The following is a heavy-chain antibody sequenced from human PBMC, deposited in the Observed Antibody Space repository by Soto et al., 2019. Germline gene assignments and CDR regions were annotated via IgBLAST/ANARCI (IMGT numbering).Heavy chain of an antibody. CDR3: ARHAYDFWSGHPNPRYYYGMDV. J-gene: IGHJ6*02. Sequence: GESLKISCMGSGYKVFTWRNFTSYWIGWVRQMPGKGLEWMGIIYPGDSNTRYSPSLQGQVTISVDKSISTAYLQWSSLKATDTAMYYCARHAYDFWSGHPNPRYYYGMDVWGQGTTVTVS. V-gene: IGHV5-51*01. CDR1: GYKVFTWRNFTSYW. D-gene: IGHD3-3*01. CDR2: IYPGDSNT.